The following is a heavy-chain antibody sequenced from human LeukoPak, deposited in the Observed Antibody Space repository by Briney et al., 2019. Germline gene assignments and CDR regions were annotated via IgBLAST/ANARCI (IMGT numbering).Heavy chain of an antibody. CDR3: VKGLDYSSSQMDS. CDR1: GFTFSSDA. CDR2: INTNGANT. D-gene: IGHD6-6*01. J-gene: IGHJ4*02. V-gene: IGHV3-64*05. Sequence: GRSLRLSCAASGFTFSSDAMHWVRQAPGKGLEYVSSINTNGANTYYADSVKGRFTISRDNSRNTVYVQMNSLTPEDTAVYYCVKGLDYSSSQMDSWGQGTLVTVSS.